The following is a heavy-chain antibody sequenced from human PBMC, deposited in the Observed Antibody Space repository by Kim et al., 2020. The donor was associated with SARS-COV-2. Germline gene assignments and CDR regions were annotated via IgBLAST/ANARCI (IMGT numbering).Heavy chain of an antibody. J-gene: IGHJ5*02. CDR2: IYYIGST. Sequence: SETLSLTCPVSGGSISSSSYYWGWIRQPPGKGLEWIGSIYYIGSTYYNPSLKSRVTISVDTSKNQFSLKLSSVTAADTAVYFCARHLDSSSWYLWGQGTLVTVSS. D-gene: IGHD6-13*01. CDR1: GGSISSSSYY. V-gene: IGHV4-39*01. CDR3: ARHLDSSSWYL.